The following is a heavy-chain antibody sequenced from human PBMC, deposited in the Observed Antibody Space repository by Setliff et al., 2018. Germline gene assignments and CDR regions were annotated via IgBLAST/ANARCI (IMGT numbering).Heavy chain of an antibody. D-gene: IGHD1-1*01. CDR1: GGSISSGTFY. J-gene: IGHJ4*02. V-gene: IGHV4-61*09. Sequence: PSETLSLTCTVSGGSISSGTFYWTWLRQPAGKGLEWIGHIYSSGNINYNPSLVSRVTISIDTSESQFSLRLSSVTAADTAVYYCARQRRIWNDLDYFDYWGQGTLVTVSS. CDR3: ARQRRIWNDLDYFDY. CDR2: IYSSGNI.